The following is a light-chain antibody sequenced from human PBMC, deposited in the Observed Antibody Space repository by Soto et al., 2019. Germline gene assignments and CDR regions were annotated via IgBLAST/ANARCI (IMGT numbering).Light chain of an antibody. V-gene: IGKV3-20*01. J-gene: IGKJ1*01. CDR1: QSISSSY. CDR3: QQYTDSRT. Sequence: DSELTQSPGTLSLSPGERATLPCRASQSISSSYFAWYQQKPGQAPRLLVYGVSSRATDVPDRFSGSGSGTDFTLTISRLEPEDFAVYYCQQYTDSRTFAQGTKVDIK. CDR2: GVS.